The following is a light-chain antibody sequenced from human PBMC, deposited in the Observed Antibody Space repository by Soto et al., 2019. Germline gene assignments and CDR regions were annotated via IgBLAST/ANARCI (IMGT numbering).Light chain of an antibody. J-gene: IGLJ1*01. Sequence: QLVLTQPPSVSGAPGQRVTISCTGSSSNIGAGYDVHWYQQLPGTAPKLLIYGNSNRPSGVPDRFSGSKSGTSASLAITGLQAEDEADYYCQSYDSSLSVVFGPGTKLTV. CDR1: SSNIGAGYD. CDR2: GNS. V-gene: IGLV1-40*01. CDR3: QSYDSSLSVV.